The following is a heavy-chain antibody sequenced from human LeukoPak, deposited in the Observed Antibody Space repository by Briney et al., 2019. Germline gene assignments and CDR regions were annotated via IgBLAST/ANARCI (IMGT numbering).Heavy chain of an antibody. V-gene: IGHV4-59*01. CDR1: GGSISSYY. Sequence: PSETLSLTCTVSGGSISSYYWSWIRQPPGKGLEWIGYIYYSGSTNYNPSLKSRVTISVDTSKNQFSLKLSSVTAADTAVYYCARKDYYYGMDVWGQGTTVTASS. CDR2: IYYSGST. CDR3: ARKDYYYGMDV. J-gene: IGHJ6*02.